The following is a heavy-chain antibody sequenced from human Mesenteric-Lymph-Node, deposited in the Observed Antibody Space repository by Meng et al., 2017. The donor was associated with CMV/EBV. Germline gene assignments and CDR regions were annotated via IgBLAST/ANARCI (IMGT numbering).Heavy chain of an antibody. D-gene: IGHD3-16*02. J-gene: IGHJ6*02. Sequence: GGSLRLSCAASGFTFSSYWMYWVRQAPGMGLEGVANINQDGSERYYVDSLKGRFTISRDNAKNSLYLEMNRLRAEDTAVYYCASIVYYYYGMDVWGQGTRVTVSS. V-gene: IGHV3-7*01. CDR2: INQDGSER. CDR1: GFTFSSYW. CDR3: ASIVYYYYGMDV.